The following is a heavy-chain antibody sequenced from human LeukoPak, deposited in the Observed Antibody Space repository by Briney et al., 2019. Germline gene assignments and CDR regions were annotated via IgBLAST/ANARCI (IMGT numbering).Heavy chain of an antibody. Sequence: GASVKVSCKASGYTFIRYYMHWVRQAPGQGLEWMGIINPSGGSTSYAQKFQGRVTMTRDTSTSTVYMELSRLRSEDTAVYYCARDHRRLRSLDYWGQGTLVTVSS. CDR2: INPSGGST. D-gene: IGHD5-12*01. J-gene: IGHJ4*02. CDR1: GYTFIRYY. CDR3: ARDHRRLRSLDY. V-gene: IGHV1-46*01.